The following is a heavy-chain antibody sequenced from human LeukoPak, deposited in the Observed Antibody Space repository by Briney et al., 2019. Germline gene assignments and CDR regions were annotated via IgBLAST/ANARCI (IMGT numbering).Heavy chain of an antibody. V-gene: IGHV3-33*01. CDR1: GFVFSNFG. CDR3: ARDPAMGIWNGLDV. Sequence: GGSLRLSCAASGFVFSNFGIHWVRQAPGRGLEWVAVIWHDGSGKYYADSVKGRFTISRDNSKNTLYLEVNSLRAEDTAVYYCARDPAMGIWNGLDVWGQGTTVTVSS. CDR2: IWHDGSGK. D-gene: IGHD5-18*01. J-gene: IGHJ6*02.